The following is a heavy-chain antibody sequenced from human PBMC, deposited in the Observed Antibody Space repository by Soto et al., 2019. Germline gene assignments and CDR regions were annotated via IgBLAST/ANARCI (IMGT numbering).Heavy chain of an antibody. Sequence: GGSLRLSCAASGFTFSSYAMHWVRQAPGKGLEWVAVISYDGSNKYYADSVKGRFTISRDNSKNTLYLQMNSLRAEDTAVYYCARGGTGYYMRSYGMDVWGQGTTVTVSS. CDR3: ARGGTGYYMRSYGMDV. D-gene: IGHD3-9*01. CDR1: GFTFSSYA. V-gene: IGHV3-30-3*01. J-gene: IGHJ6*02. CDR2: ISYDGSNK.